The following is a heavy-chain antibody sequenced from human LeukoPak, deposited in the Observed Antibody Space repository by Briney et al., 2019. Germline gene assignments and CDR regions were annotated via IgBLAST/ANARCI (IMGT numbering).Heavy chain of an antibody. J-gene: IGHJ4*02. Sequence: GESLRLSCAASGFTFNTLWMTWLRQAPGKGLEWVANIHQEGRTKYYADSVKGRFTISRDNANNALNLQINSLRAEDTALYYCARGDGTSSGLYFHYWGQGTLVTVSS. V-gene: IGHV3-7*01. CDR3: ARGDGTSSGLYFHY. CDR2: IHQEGRTK. CDR1: GFTFNTLW. D-gene: IGHD6-6*01.